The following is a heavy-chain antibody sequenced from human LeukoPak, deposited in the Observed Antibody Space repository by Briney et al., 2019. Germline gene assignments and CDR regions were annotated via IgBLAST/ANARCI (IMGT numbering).Heavy chain of an antibody. V-gene: IGHV3-23*01. CDR3: AKAGPQYSFDY. CDR2: ISGSGGST. Sequence: GGSLRLSCAASGFTFSSYAMSWVRQAPGKGLEWVSAISGSGGSTYYADSVKGRFTISRDNAKNSLYLQMNSLRAEDTALYYCAKAGPQYSFDYWGQGTLVTVSS. CDR1: GFTFSSYA. J-gene: IGHJ4*02.